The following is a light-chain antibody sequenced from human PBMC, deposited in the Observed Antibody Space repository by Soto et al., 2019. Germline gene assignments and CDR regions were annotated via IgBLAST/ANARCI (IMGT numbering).Light chain of an antibody. Sequence: DIVMTQSPLSLPVTPGEPASISCRSSQSLLHSNGYNYLDWYLQQPGQSPQLLIYLGSDRASGVPDRFSGSGSGTDFTLKISRVEAEDVGVSYCMQALQTPWTFGQGTKVEIK. V-gene: IGKV2-28*01. J-gene: IGKJ1*01. CDR3: MQALQTPWT. CDR2: LGS. CDR1: QSLLHSNGYNY.